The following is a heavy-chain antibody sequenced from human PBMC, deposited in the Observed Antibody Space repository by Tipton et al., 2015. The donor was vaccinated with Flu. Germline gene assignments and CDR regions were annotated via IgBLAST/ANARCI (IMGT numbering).Heavy chain of an antibody. CDR2: INQDGSEK. D-gene: IGHD3-16*01. Sequence: AVSRSTFSTYWMDWVRQTPEKGLEWVANINQDGSEKHYVDSVKGRFTISRDNAKNSLYLQLNSLRVEDTAVYYCVRGRGWFDPWGQGIRVTVSS. V-gene: IGHV3-7*01. CDR3: VRGRGWFDP. J-gene: IGHJ5*02. CDR1: RSTFSTYW.